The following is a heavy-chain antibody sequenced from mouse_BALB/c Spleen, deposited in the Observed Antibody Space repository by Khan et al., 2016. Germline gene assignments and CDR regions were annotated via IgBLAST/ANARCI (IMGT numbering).Heavy chain of an antibody. V-gene: IGHV5-6*01. CDR3: ARHRNYFDY. CDR1: GFTFSSYG. J-gene: IGHJ2*01. CDR2: ISSGGSYT. Sequence: EVELVESGGDLVKPGGSLKLSCAASGFTFSSYGMSWVRQTPDKRLEWVATISSGGSYTYYPDSVKGRFTISRDNAKNTLYLQMSSLKSEDTGMYYCARHRNYFDYWCQGTTLTVSS.